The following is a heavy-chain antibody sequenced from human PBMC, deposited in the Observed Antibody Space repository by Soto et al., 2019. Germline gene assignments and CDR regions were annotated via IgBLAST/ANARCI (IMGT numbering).Heavy chain of an antibody. J-gene: IGHJ4*02. CDR1: GGSFSGYY. Sequence: SETLSLTCAVYGGSFSGYYWSWIRQPPGKGLEWIGEINHSGSTNYNPSLKSRVTISVDTSKNQFSLKLSSVTAADTAVYYCASGITVTMTYWGQGTLVTVSS. V-gene: IGHV4-34*01. CDR3: ASGITVTMTY. D-gene: IGHD4-17*01. CDR2: INHSGST.